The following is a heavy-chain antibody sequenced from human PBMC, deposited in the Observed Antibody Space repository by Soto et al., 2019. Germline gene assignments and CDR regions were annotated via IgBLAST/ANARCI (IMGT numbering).Heavy chain of an antibody. CDR3: ARGGLELPHFYYYYGMDV. J-gene: IGHJ6*02. Sequence: SETLSLTCAVSGGSISSGGYSWSWIRQPPGKGLEWIGYIYHSGSTYYNPSLKSRVTISVDRSKNQFSLKLSSVTAADTAVYYCARGGLELPHFYYYYGMDVWGQGTTVTVSS. V-gene: IGHV4-30-2*01. CDR2: IYHSGST. CDR1: GGSISSGGYS. D-gene: IGHD1-7*01.